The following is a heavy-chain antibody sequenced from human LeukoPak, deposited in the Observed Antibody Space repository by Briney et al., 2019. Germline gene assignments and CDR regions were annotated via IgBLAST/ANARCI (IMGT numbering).Heavy chain of an antibody. CDR2: IKQDGSEK. J-gene: IGHJ4*02. D-gene: IGHD3-22*01. CDR3: ASTWGHYYDSSGYYALSFDY. CDR1: GFTFSSYW. V-gene: IGHV3-7*01. Sequence: GGSLRLSCAASGFTFSSYWMSWVRQAPGKGLEWVANIKQDGSEKYYVDSVKGRFTISRDNAKNSLYLQMNSLRAEDTAVYYCASTWGHYYDSSGYYALSFDYWGQGTLVTVSS.